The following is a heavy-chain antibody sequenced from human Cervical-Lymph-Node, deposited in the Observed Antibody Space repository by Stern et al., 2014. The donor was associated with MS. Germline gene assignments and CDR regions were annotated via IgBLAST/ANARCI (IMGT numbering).Heavy chain of an antibody. CDR3: AREMAIINDY. Sequence: VQLVESGGGVVQPGRSLGLSCAASGFTFSSCPMHWVRQAPGKGLEWVAAISYDGSNKYYADSVKGRFTISRDNSKSTLYLQMNSLRNEDRAVYYCAREMAIINDYWGQGALVTVSS. J-gene: IGHJ4*02. V-gene: IGHV3-30-3*01. CDR1: GFTFSSCP. D-gene: IGHD5-24*01. CDR2: ISYDGSNK.